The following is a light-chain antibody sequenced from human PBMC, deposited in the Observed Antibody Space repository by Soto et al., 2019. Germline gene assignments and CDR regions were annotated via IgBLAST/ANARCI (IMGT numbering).Light chain of an antibody. CDR2: GVS. CDR1: QSVSSN. J-gene: IGKJ1*01. CDR3: QQYNNWPRT. V-gene: IGKV3-15*01. Sequence: IVMTQSPATLSVSPGERATLSCRASQSVSSNLAWYQQKPGQAPRLLIYGVSTRATGIPARFSGSGSGTEFTLTISSLQSEDFAVYYCQQYNNWPRTFGQGTKVDIK.